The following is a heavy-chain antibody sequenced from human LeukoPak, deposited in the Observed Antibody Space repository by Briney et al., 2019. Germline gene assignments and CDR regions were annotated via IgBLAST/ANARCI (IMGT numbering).Heavy chain of an antibody. J-gene: IGHJ6*02. CDR3: ARGPYDYYYYYYGMDV. CDR1: GGSISSYY. V-gene: IGHV4-4*07. D-gene: IGHD5-12*01. Sequence: SETLSLTCTVSGGSISSYYWSWIRQPAGKGLEGIGRIYTSGSTNYNPSLTSRVTMSVDTSKNQFSLKLSSVTAADTAVYYCARGPYDYYYYYYGMDVWGQGTPVTVSS. CDR2: IYTSGST.